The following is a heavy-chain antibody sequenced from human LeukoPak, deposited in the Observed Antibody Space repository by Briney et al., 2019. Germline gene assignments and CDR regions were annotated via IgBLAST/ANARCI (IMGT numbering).Heavy chain of an antibody. CDR1: GYTFTRFA. V-gene: IGHV1-18*01. CDR3: ARDRGGPDILTGYWYEGGNYYMDV. D-gene: IGHD3-9*01. Sequence: GASVKVSCKASGYTFTRFAISWVRQAPGQGLEWMGWISAYNGYTNYAEKLQGRLTMTTDTSTSTAYMELRSLRSDDTAVYYCARDRGGPDILTGYWYEGGNYYMDVWGKGTTVTISS. J-gene: IGHJ6*03. CDR2: ISAYNGYT.